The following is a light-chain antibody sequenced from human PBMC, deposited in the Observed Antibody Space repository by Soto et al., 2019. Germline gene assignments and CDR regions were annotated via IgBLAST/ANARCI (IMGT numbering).Light chain of an antibody. Sequence: EIVMTQSPATLSVSPGGRATLSRRASQSISDTLAWYQQKPGQAPRLLIYSASRGATGFPARFSGSGSGTDFTLTISSLQSEDFAVYYCQQYNNWPWTFGQGTKVEIK. CDR2: SAS. CDR1: QSISDT. CDR3: QQYNNWPWT. V-gene: IGKV3-15*01. J-gene: IGKJ1*01.